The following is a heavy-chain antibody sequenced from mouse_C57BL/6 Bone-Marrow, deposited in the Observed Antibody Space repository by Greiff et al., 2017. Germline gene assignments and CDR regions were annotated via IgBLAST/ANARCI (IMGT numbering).Heavy chain of an antibody. V-gene: IGHV1-82*01. Sequence: QVQLQQSGPELVKPGASVKISCKASGYAFSSSWMNWVKQRPGQGLEWIGRIYPGDGDTNYNGKFKGKATLTADKSSSTAYMQLSSLTSEDSAVYFCATNWDFDYWGQGTTLTVSS. CDR1: GYAFSSSW. CDR3: ATNWDFDY. CDR2: IYPGDGDT. J-gene: IGHJ2*01. D-gene: IGHD4-1*01.